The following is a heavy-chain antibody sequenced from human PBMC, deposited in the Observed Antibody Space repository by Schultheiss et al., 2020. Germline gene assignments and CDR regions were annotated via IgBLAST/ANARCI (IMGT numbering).Heavy chain of an antibody. CDR3: ARNKYSGYASYYYYYMDV. CDR1: GGSFSGYY. V-gene: IGHV4-34*01. J-gene: IGHJ6*03. D-gene: IGHD5-12*01. CDR2: IYYSGST. Sequence: SETLSLTCAVYGGSFSGYYWSWIRQPPGKGLEWIGTIYYSGSTFYNASLRSRVTISVDTSKNQFSLKLSSVTAADTAVYYCARNKYSGYASYYYYYMDVWGKGTTVTVSS.